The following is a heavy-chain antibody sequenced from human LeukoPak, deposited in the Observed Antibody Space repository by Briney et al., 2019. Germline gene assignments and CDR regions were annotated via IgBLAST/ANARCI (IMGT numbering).Heavy chain of an antibody. CDR3: AMWPSAGSEYFQGMDV. Sequence: SCKVSGYTLTELSMHWVRQAPGKGLEWVAVISYDGSNKYYADSVKGRFTISRDNSKNTLYLQMNSLRAEDTAVYYCAMWPSAGSEYFQGMDVWGQGTTVTVSS. CDR1: GYTLTELS. CDR2: ISYDGSNK. V-gene: IGHV3-30-3*01. D-gene: IGHD3-9*01. J-gene: IGHJ6*02.